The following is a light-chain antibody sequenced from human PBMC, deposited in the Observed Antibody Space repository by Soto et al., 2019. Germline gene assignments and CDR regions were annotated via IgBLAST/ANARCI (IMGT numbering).Light chain of an antibody. CDR2: HNS. CDR1: SSNIGAGYD. J-gene: IGLJ1*01. Sequence: QSVLTQPPSVSGAPGQRVTISCTGSSSNIGAGYDVRWYQQLPGTAPKLLIYHNSNRPSGVPDRFSGSKSGTSASLAITGLQAEDEADYYCQSYDSSLSGSRVFGTGTKVTV. V-gene: IGLV1-40*01. CDR3: QSYDSSLSGSRV.